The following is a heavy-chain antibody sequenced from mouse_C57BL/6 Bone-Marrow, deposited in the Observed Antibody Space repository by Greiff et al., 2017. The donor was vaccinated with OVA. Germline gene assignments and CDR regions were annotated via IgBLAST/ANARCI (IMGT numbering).Heavy chain of an antibody. CDR3: ARRGYYGSSTRYFDV. CDR1: GYAFSSSW. CDR2: IYPGDGDT. Sequence: QVQLKESGPELVKPGASVKISCKASGYAFSSSWMNWVKQRPGKGLEWIGRIYPGDGDTNYNGKFKGKATLTADKSSSTSYMQLSSLTSEDSAVYFCARRGYYGSSTRYFDVWGTETTVTVSS. J-gene: IGHJ1*03. V-gene: IGHV1-82*01. D-gene: IGHD1-1*01.